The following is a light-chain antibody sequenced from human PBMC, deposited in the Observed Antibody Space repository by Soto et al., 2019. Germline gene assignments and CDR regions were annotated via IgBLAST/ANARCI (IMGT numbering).Light chain of an antibody. V-gene: IGLV2-11*01. CDR1: TSDVGGYNY. CDR2: DVT. CDR3: CSYAGTYSWV. J-gene: IGLJ3*02. Sequence: QSVLTQPRSVSGSPGQSVTISCTGTTSDVGGYNYVSWYQHHPGKAPKLIIYDVTERPSGVPDRFSGSKSGNTAFLTISGLQAEDEADYYYCSYAGTYSWVFGGGTKVTVL.